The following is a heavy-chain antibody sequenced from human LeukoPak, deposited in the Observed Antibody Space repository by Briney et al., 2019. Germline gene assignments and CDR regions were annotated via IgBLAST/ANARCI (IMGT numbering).Heavy chain of an antibody. CDR2: TSSNSIYV. CDR3: ARDQVDRIWYFDY. D-gene: IGHD1-14*01. Sequence: PGGSLRLSCAASGFTFSSYSMNWVRQAPGKGLEWVSSTSSNSIYVFYADSMKGRFTISRDNAKNSLSLQMNSLRAEDTAVYYCARDQVDRIWYFDYWGQGTLVTVSS. CDR1: GFTFSSYS. V-gene: IGHV3-21*01. J-gene: IGHJ4*02.